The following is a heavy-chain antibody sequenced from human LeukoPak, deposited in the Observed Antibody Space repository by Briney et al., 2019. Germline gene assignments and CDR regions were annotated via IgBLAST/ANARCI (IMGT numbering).Heavy chain of an antibody. Sequence: KSSETLSLTCTVSGGSISSYYWSWIRQPPGKGLEWIGYIYYSGSTNYNPSLKSRVTISVDTSKNQFSLKLSSVTAADTAVYYCARDLSIPPGMIDPWGQGTLVTVSS. D-gene: IGHD2-21*01. CDR2: IYYSGST. V-gene: IGHV4-59*01. CDR3: ARDLSIPPGMIDP. J-gene: IGHJ5*02. CDR1: GGSISSYY.